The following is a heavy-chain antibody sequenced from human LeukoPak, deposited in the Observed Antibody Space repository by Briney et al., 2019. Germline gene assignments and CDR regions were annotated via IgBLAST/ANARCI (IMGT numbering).Heavy chain of an antibody. CDR3: ARQTGSGLFTLP. CDR2: IYYTGNT. V-gene: IGHV4-39*01. Sequence: PSGTLSLTCTVSGVSISSSNSYWGWIRQPPGKGLEWIGSIYYTGNTYYNASLKSRVTISIDTSKNQISLRLTSVTATDTAMYYCARQTGSGLFTLPGGQGTLVTVSS. CDR1: GVSISSSNSY. J-gene: IGHJ4*02. D-gene: IGHD3/OR15-3a*01.